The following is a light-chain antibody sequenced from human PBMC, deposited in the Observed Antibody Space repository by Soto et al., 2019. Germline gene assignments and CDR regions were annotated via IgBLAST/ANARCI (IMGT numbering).Light chain of an antibody. CDR1: QSVSSIY. Sequence: EIVWTQSPGTMSLSPGESDTLSCRASQSVSSIYLAWYQQKPGQAPSLLIYGTSSCATGIPDRLSGSGSGTDFTLTISRLEPEDFAMYYCQQYGSSPSTFGQGTKLEIK. J-gene: IGKJ2*02. CDR2: GTS. CDR3: QQYGSSPST. V-gene: IGKV3-20*01.